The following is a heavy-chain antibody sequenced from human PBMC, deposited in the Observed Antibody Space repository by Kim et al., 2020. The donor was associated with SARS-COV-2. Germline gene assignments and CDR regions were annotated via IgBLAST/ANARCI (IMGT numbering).Heavy chain of an antibody. CDR3: ARYYDFWSGYYTDYYYYYGMDV. Sequence: GGSLRLSCAASGFTFSSYSMNWVRQAPGKGLEWVSYISSSSSTIYYADSVKGRFTISRDNAKNSLYLQMNSLRDEETAVYYCARYYDFWSGYYTDYYYYYGMDVWGPGTTVTVSS. D-gene: IGHD3-3*01. V-gene: IGHV3-48*02. CDR2: ISSSSSTI. CDR1: GFTFSSYS. J-gene: IGHJ6*02.